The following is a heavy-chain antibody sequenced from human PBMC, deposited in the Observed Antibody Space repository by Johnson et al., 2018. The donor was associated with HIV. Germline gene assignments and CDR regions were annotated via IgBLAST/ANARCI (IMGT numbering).Heavy chain of an antibody. D-gene: IGHD3-10*01. V-gene: IGHV3-30*18. J-gene: IGHJ3*02. CDR2: ISYDGSTK. CDR3: AKEGITMEVDI. CDR1: GFTFNSYG. Sequence: QVQLVESGGGVVQPGRSLRLSCAASGFTFNSYGMHWVRQAPGKGLEWVAVISYDGSTKYYADSVKGRFTISRDNSKNTLYLQMNSLRAEDTAVYYCAKEGITMEVDIWGQGTMVTVSS.